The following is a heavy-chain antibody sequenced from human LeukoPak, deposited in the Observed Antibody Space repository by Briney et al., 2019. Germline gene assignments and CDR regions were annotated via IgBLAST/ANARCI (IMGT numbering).Heavy chain of an antibody. CDR3: ATHYYDSSGYF. CDR1: GFTFSSYS. Sequence: QPGGSLRLSCAASGFTFSSYSMNWVRQAPGKGLEWVSYISSSGSTIYYADSVKGRFTISRDNAKNSLYLQMNSLRAEDTAVYYCATHYYDSSGYFWGQGTLVTVSS. J-gene: IGHJ4*02. D-gene: IGHD3-22*01. CDR2: ISSSGSTI. V-gene: IGHV3-48*04.